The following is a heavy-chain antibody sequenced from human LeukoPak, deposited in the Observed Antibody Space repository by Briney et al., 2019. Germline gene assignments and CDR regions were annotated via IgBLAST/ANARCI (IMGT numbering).Heavy chain of an antibody. CDR1: GYSLSSGYY. Sequence: PSETLSLTCAVSGYSLSSGYYWGWIRQPPGKGLEWIGSIYHSGSTYYNPSLKSRVTISVDTSKNQFSLKLSSVTAADTAVYYCARYSYGLFDYWGQGTLVTVSS. CDR3: ARYSYGLFDY. J-gene: IGHJ4*02. V-gene: IGHV4-38-2*01. D-gene: IGHD5-18*01. CDR2: IYHSGST.